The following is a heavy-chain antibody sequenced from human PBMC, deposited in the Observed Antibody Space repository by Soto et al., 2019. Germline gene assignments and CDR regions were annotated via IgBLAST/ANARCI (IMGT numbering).Heavy chain of an antibody. J-gene: IGHJ5*02. V-gene: IGHV5-10-1*01. CDR3: ARHGPKVLHVGSSSSIDP. D-gene: IGHD6-13*01. Sequence: GESLKISCKGSGYSFTTFWITWVRQMPGKGLEWMGTVDPRDSYTNYSPSFQGHVTISADKSISTAYLQWSSLKASDTAMYYCARHGPKVLHVGSSSSIDPWGQGTLVTVSS. CDR1: GYSFTTFW. CDR2: VDPRDSYT.